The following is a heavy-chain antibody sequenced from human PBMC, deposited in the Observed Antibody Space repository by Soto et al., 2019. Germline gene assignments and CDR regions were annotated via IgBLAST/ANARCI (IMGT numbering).Heavy chain of an antibody. J-gene: IGHJ2*01. CDR1: GGSISSYY. D-gene: IGHD1-1*01. CDR3: ARVMGLNSWYFDL. Sequence: QVQLQESGPGLVKPSETLSLTCTVSGGSISSYYWSWIRQPPGKGLEWIGYIYYSGSTNYNPSLKIRVPISVDTSKNQFSLKLSSVTAADTAVYYCARVMGLNSWYFDLWGRGTLVTVSS. V-gene: IGHV4-59*01. CDR2: IYYSGST.